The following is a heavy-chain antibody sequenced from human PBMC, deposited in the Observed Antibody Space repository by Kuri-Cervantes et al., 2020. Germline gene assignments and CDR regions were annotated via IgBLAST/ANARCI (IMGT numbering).Heavy chain of an antibody. D-gene: IGHD6-19*01. V-gene: IGHV3-9*01. J-gene: IGHJ4*02. CDR1: GFTFDDYA. CDR3: AKEAWYSSGWYLNY. Sequence: GGSLRLSCAASGFTFDDYAMHWVRQAPGKGLEWVSGISWNSGSIGYADSVKGRFTISRDNAKNSLYLQMNSLRAEDTALYYCAKEAWYSSGWYLNYWGRGTLVTVSS. CDR2: ISWNSGSI.